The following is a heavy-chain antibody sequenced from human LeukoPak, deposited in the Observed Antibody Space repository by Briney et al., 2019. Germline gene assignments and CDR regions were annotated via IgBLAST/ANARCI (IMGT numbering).Heavy chain of an antibody. CDR2: ISYDGSNK. D-gene: IGHD2-2*01. CDR3: AREGAIVVVPAAPRAFDY. Sequence: GRSLRLSCAASGFTFSSYAMHWVRQAPGKGLEWVAVISYDGSNKYYADSVKGRFTISRDNSKNTLYLQMNSLRAEDTAVCYCAREGAIVVVPAAPRAFDYWGQGTLVTVSS. J-gene: IGHJ4*02. CDR1: GFTFSSYA. V-gene: IGHV3-30-3*01.